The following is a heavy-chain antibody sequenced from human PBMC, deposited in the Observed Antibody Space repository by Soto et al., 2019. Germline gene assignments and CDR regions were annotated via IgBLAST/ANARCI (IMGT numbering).Heavy chain of an antibody. CDR3: AREESIIIPAVSDF. CDR1: GFPFHNYG. Sequence: GGSLRLSCTVSGFPFHNYGINWVRQAPGMGLEWVSSISKSDYTYYSDSVKGRFAIYRDNAKSSLSLQVNTPRVEDTTIYYCAREESIIIPAVSDFWAQGTLVTVSS. V-gene: IGHV3-21*01. CDR2: ISKSDYT. J-gene: IGHJ4*02. D-gene: IGHD2-2*01.